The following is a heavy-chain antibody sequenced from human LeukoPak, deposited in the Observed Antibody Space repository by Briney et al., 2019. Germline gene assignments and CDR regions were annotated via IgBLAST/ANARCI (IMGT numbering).Heavy chain of an antibody. CDR1: GFTFSSYA. J-gene: IGHJ3*02. CDR3: AKGRAKIEPHFEAFDI. CDR2: ISGSGGST. D-gene: IGHD2-21*01. Sequence: PGGSLRLSCAASGFTFSSYAMSWVRQAPGKGLEWVSAISGSGGSTYYADSVKGRFTISRDNSKNTLYLQMNSLRAEDTAVYYCAKGRAKIEPHFEAFDIWGQGTMVTVSS. V-gene: IGHV3-23*01.